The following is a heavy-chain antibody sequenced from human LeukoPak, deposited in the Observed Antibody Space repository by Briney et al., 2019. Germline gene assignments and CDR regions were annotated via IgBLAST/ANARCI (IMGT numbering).Heavy chain of an antibody. Sequence: GGSLRLSCAASGFTFSSYWMSWVRQAPGKGLEWVANINQDGSEKYYVDSVKGRFTISRDNAKNSLYLQMNSLRAEDTAVYYCARDQDYYDFWSGNHTSNTYGMDVWGQGTTVTVSS. CDR2: INQDGSEK. CDR3: ARDQDYYDFWSGNHTSNTYGMDV. D-gene: IGHD3-3*01. CDR1: GFTFSSYW. V-gene: IGHV3-7*01. J-gene: IGHJ6*02.